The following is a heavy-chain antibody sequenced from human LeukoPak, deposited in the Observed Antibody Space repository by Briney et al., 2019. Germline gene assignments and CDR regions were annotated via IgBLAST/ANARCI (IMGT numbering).Heavy chain of an antibody. J-gene: IGHJ4*02. CDR1: GGSISSSSYY. V-gene: IGHV4-39*01. D-gene: IGHD4-17*01. Sequence: ETLSLTCTVSGGSISSSSYYWGWIRQPPGKGLEWIGSIYYSGSTYYNPSLKSRVTISVDTSKNQFSLKLSSVTAADTAVYYCARPYGAAGLDWGQGTLVTVSS. CDR3: ARPYGAAGLD. CDR2: IYYSGST.